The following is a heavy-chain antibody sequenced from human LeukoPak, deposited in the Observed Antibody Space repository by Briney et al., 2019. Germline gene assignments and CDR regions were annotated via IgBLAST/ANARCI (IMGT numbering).Heavy chain of an antibody. CDR3: ARGGTGYSSGWLRAFDI. J-gene: IGHJ3*02. CDR2: INPNSGST. V-gene: IGHV1-2*02. CDR1: GYTFTGYY. Sequence: ASVKVSCKASGYTFTGYYMHWVRQAPGQGLEWMGWINPNSGSTNYAQKFQGRVTMTRDTSISTAYMELSRLRSDDTAVYYCARGGTGYSSGWLRAFDIWGQGTMVTVSS. D-gene: IGHD6-19*01.